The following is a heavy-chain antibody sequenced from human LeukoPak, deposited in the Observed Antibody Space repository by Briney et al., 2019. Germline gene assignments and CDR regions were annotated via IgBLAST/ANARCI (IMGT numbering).Heavy chain of an antibody. CDR1: VFPFSRYT. J-gene: IGHJ4*02. D-gene: IGHD4-17*01. Sequence: GGSLRLSCTTSVFPFSRYTMNWVRQAPGKGLEWVSSIDPSSTYIYYADSVKGRFTISRDNAQNSLYLQMNSLRAEDTAVYYCTRGSYGDYEYWGQGTLVTVSS. V-gene: IGHV3-21*01. CDR3: TRGSYGDYEY. CDR2: IDPSSTYI.